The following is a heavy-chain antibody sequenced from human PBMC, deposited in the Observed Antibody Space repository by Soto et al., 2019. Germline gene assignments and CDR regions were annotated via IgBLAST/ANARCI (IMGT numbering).Heavy chain of an antibody. J-gene: IGHJ5*02. Sequence: QVQLVQSGAEVKRPGASVKVSCKAPGDTFTSYYLNWVRQAPGQGLEWMGVITPHGGSTKYAQKFQGRITMTRDTSKSTVYMELSSLRSDDTAIYYCARSSGGNFGIIIEGSNWFDPWGQGTLVTVSS. CDR3: ARSSGGNFGIIIEGSNWFDP. CDR2: ITPHGGST. CDR1: GDTFTSYY. V-gene: IGHV1-46*01. D-gene: IGHD3-3*01.